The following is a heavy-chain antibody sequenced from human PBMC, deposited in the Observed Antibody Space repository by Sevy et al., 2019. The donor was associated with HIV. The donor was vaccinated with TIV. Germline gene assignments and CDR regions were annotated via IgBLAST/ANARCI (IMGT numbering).Heavy chain of an antibody. Sequence: ASVKVSCQVSGYTLTELSMHWVRQAPGKGLEWMGSFDTEDGETLYAQKLQGRVTMPEDTSTDTVYMELSSLRSEDTAVYYCATEADYGDSDYWGQGTLVTVSS. J-gene: IGHJ4*02. D-gene: IGHD4-17*01. CDR2: FDTEDGET. V-gene: IGHV1-24*01. CDR1: GYTLTELS. CDR3: ATEADYGDSDY.